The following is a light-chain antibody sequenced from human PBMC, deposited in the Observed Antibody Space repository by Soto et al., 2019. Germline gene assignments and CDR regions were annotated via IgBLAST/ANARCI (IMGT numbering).Light chain of an antibody. CDR3: QSYDSSLSGYV. Sequence: QSVLTQPPSVSGAPGQRVTISCTGSSSNIGAGYDVHWYQQLPGTAPKLLIYGNSNRPSGVPDRFSGSKSGTSASLAITGLQAEDAADYYCQSYDSSLSGYVFRTGTKLTVL. J-gene: IGLJ1*01. CDR1: SSNIGAGYD. CDR2: GNS. V-gene: IGLV1-40*01.